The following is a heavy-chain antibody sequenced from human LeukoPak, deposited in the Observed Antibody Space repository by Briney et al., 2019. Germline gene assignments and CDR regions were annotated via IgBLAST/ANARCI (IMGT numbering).Heavy chain of an antibody. V-gene: IGHV3-33*08. J-gene: IGHJ6*02. CDR1: GFTFSSYG. CDR3: ARVGCTGGSCLAYNYYAMDV. Sequence: GGSLRLSCAASGFTFSSYGMQWVRQAPGKGLEWVAIIWYDGSDKYYAESVKGRFTISRDNSKSTLYLQVNSLRAEDTAVYYCARVGCTGGSCLAYNYYAMDVWGQGTTVTVSS. D-gene: IGHD2-15*01. CDR2: IWYDGSDK.